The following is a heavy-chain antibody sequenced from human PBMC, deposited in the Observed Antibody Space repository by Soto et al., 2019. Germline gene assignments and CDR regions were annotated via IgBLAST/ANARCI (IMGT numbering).Heavy chain of an antibody. CDR1: GGSISSDY. D-gene: IGHD5-12*01. CDR3: ARGMGYTNHLFDS. Sequence: QVQLQESGPGLVKPSETLSLTCTVSGGSISSDYWSWIRQSPGKGLEWIGNVYFTGNTNYKPSLKSRVTISVDKSKKRFSLMLKSVTAADTAVYFCARGMGYTNHLFDSWGQGTLVTVSA. CDR2: VYFTGNT. V-gene: IGHV4-59*01. J-gene: IGHJ4*02.